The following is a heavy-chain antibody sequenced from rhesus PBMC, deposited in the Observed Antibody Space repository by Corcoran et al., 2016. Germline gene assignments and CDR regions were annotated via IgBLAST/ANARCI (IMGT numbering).Heavy chain of an antibody. CDR2: IYSNSEST. Sequence: QVQLQESGPGVVKPSETLSLTCAVSGGSISSGSYYWPWIRQPPGKGLEWIGGIYSNSESTNYNPSLKSRVTISKDTSKNQFSLKVSSVTATDTAVYYCARGDWSYWYFDLWGPGTPITISS. J-gene: IGHJ2*01. CDR3: ARGDWSYWYFDL. V-gene: IGHV4S12*01. CDR1: GGSISSGSYY. D-gene: IGHD3-3*01.